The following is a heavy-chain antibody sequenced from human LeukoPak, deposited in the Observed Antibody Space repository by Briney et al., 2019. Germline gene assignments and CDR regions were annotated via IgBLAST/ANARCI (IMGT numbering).Heavy chain of an antibody. CDR2: ISAYNGNT. D-gene: IGHD6-19*01. CDR3: ARGGIAVALDAFDI. V-gene: IGHV1-18*01. J-gene: IGHJ3*02. Sequence: GASVKVSCKASGYTFTSYGISWVRQAPGQGLEWMGWISAYNGNTNYAQKLQGRVTITADKSTSTAYMELSSLRSEDTAVYYCARGGIAVALDAFDIWGQGTMVTVSS. CDR1: GYTFTSYG.